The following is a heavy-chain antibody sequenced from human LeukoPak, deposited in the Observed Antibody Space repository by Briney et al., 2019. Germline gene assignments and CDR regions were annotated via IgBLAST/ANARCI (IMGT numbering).Heavy chain of an antibody. V-gene: IGHV3-23*01. CDR3: AKDDAWGRYKD. J-gene: IGHJ1*01. CDR1: GFTVSSNY. D-gene: IGHD3-16*01. Sequence: GGSLRLSCAASGFTVSSNYMSWVRQAPGKGLEWVSGISPSGGITYYTDSVKGRFTISRDNSKNTVSLQMNSLRGDDTAVYYCAKDDAWGRYKDWGQGTLVTVSS. CDR2: ISPSGGIT.